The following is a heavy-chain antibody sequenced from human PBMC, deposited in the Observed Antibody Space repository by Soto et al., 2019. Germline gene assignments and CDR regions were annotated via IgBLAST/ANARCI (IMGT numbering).Heavy chain of an antibody. V-gene: IGHV1-18*01. J-gene: IGHJ4*02. CDR3: ARVPGWYSASAVGPGDY. CDR1: GYIFTSYG. D-gene: IGHD6-13*01. Sequence: ASVKVSCKASGYIFTSYGIRWVRRAPGQGLEWMGWSSGYNGNANYAQKLQGRVPMKTDTPTSTAYTELRSLRSDDTAVYYCARVPGWYSASAVGPGDYWGQGTLVTVSS. CDR2: SSGYNGNA.